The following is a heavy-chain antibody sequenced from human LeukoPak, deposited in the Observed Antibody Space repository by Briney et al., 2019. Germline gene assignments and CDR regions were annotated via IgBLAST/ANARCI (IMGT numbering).Heavy chain of an antibody. CDR2: ISDDGRTP. CDR3: TKEGLGPGSSFSGWFDP. V-gene: IGHV3-30*18. J-gene: IGHJ5*02. Sequence: GGSLRLSCAASGFTFNSYGIHWVRQAPGKGLEWVAVISDDGRTPYYADSVKGRFTISRDNSKNTLYLQMNSLRVEDTAVYYCTKEGLGPGSSFSGWFDPWGQGTLVTVSS. D-gene: IGHD3-10*01. CDR1: GFTFNSYG.